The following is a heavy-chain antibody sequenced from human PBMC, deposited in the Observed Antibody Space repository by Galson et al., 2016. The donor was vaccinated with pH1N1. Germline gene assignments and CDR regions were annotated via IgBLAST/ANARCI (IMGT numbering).Heavy chain of an antibody. CDR3: AKSRGYSYGPFDY. J-gene: IGHJ4*02. CDR1: GFTFDDYA. D-gene: IGHD5-18*01. Sequence: SLRLSCAASGFTFDDYAMYWVRQAPRKGLEWVSGISWNSGSIVYADSVKGRFTISRDNAKNSLYLQMNSLRAEDTALYYCAKSRGYSYGPFDYWGQGTLVTVSS. CDR2: ISWNSGSI. V-gene: IGHV3-9*01.